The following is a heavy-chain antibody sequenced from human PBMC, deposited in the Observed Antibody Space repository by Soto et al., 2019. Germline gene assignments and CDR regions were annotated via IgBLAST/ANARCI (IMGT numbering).Heavy chain of an antibody. V-gene: IGHV4-4*02. Sequence: SETLSLTCAVSGGSISSSNWWSWVRQPPGKGLEWIGEIYHSGSTNYNPSLKSRVTISVDKSKNQFSLKLSSVTAADTAVYYCARKITMIVVVITKREWFDPWGQGTLVTVSS. CDR1: GGSISSSNW. J-gene: IGHJ5*02. CDR2: IYHSGST. CDR3: ARKITMIVVVITKREWFDP. D-gene: IGHD3-22*01.